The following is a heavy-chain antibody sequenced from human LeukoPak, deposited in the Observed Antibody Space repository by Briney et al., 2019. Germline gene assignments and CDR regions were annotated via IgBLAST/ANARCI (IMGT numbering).Heavy chain of an antibody. J-gene: IGHJ1*01. Sequence: SETLSLTCTVSGGSISSNYWSWIRQPPGKGLEWIGFIYYSGGTNYNPSLRSRVTISVDRSKSQFSLKLSSVTAADTAVYYCARGGWYPESFQHWGQGALVTVSS. CDR1: GGSISSNY. V-gene: IGHV4-59*01. CDR3: ARGGWYPESFQH. D-gene: IGHD6-19*01. CDR2: IYYSGGT.